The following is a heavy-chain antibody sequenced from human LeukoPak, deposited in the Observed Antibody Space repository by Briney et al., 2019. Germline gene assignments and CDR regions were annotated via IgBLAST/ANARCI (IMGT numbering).Heavy chain of an antibody. D-gene: IGHD3-3*01. Sequence: GASVKVSCKASGYTFTIYDISWVRQAPGQGLEWVGWMNPNSGGTVYAQNFQGRVTTTRDTSIGTVYMELSSLRSEDTAVYYCARGAIFGVTTRGHGMDVWGQGTTVTVSS. CDR3: ARGAIFGVTTRGHGMDV. V-gene: IGHV1-8*01. CDR1: GYTFTIYD. J-gene: IGHJ6*02. CDR2: MNPNSGGT.